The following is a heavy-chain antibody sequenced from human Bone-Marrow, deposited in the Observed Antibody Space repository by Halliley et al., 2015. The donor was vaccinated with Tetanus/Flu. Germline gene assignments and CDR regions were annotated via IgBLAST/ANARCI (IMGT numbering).Heavy chain of an antibody. V-gene: IGHV3-64*05. D-gene: IGHD1-26*01. CDR2: ITGHGDFT. Sequence: SLRLSCSVAGFTFSSYAMHWVRQAPGKGLEHVSSITGHGDFTYYADSVKDRSTISRDNSKDTLYFQMSSLRPEDTAMYYCVRDILYDSGSYIGSFDHWGQGTLVTVSS. J-gene: IGHJ4*02. CDR3: VRDILYDSGSYIGSFDH. CDR1: GFTFSSYA.